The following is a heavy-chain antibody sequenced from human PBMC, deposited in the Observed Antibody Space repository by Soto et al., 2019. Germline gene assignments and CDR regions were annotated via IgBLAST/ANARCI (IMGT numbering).Heavy chain of an antibody. CDR3: ARLGIRYFDWPS. D-gene: IGHD3-9*01. Sequence: SETLSLTCTVSGGSISSYYWSWIRQPPGKGLEWIGYIYYSGSTNYNPSLKSRVTISVDTSKNQFSLKLSSVTAADTAVYYCARLGIRYFDWPSWGQGTLVTV. V-gene: IGHV4-59*01. J-gene: IGHJ4*02. CDR1: GGSISSYY. CDR2: IYYSGST.